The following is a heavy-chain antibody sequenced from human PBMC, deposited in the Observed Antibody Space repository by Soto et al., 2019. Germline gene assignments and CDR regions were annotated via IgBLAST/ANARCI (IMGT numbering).Heavy chain of an antibody. Sequence: QLQLQESGSGLVKPSQTLSLTCAVSGGSISSSGYSWSWIRQPPGKGLEWVGYVYHSGSTYYNPSLKSRVTISVDRSKNQFSLKLSYVTAADTAVYYCASSHAGAHITAAVHWGQGTLVTVSS. V-gene: IGHV4-30-2*01. CDR3: ASSHAGAHITAAVH. CDR1: GGSISSSGYS. D-gene: IGHD6-13*01. CDR2: VYHSGST. J-gene: IGHJ4*02.